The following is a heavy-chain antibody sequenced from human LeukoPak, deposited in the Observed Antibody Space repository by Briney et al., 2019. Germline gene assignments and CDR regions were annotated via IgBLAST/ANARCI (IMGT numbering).Heavy chain of an antibody. D-gene: IGHD4-23*01. CDR1: GLTFSTYS. CDR2: IYNSGAKI. CDR3: ARALPRTPGYYYGMDV. Sequence: GGSLRLSCAVSGLTFSTYSMTWVRQGPGKGLEWVSSIYNSGAKIFYADSVKGRFTISRDNSKNALYLQMNSLRAEDTAVYYCARALPRTPGYYYGMDVWGKGTTVTVSS. J-gene: IGHJ6*04. V-gene: IGHV3-23*01.